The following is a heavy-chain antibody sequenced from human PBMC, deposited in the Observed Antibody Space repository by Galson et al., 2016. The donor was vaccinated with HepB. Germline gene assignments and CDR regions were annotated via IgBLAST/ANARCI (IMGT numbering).Heavy chain of an antibody. D-gene: IGHD2-2*01. J-gene: IGHJ3*02. V-gene: IGHV1-58*01. CDR3: AAQMLIPAVRGDGFDI. Sequence: SVKVSCKASGFMFISSAVQWVRQARGQRLEWIGWIVVDSGNTNYAQKFQERVTITRDMSTTTAYMELSSLRPEDTAVYYCAAQMLIPAVRGDGFDIWGQGTMVTVSS. CDR2: IVVDSGNT. CDR1: GFMFISSA.